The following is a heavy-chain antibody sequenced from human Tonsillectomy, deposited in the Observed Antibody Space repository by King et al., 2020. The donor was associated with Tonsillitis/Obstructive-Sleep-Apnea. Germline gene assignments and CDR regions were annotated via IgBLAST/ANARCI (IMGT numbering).Heavy chain of an antibody. V-gene: IGHV3-30*18. D-gene: IGHD6-13*01. J-gene: IGHJ3*02. CDR2: TSHDESNN. CDR1: GFTFSTYG. Sequence: QLVESGGGVVQPGRSLRLSCAASGFTFSTYGMHWVRQAPGKGLEWVAVTSHDESNNYYADSVKGRCTISRDNSKNTLYLLMNSLRAEDTAVYYCAKFRSSWYTDAFDIWGQGTMVTVSS. CDR3: AKFRSSWYTDAFDI.